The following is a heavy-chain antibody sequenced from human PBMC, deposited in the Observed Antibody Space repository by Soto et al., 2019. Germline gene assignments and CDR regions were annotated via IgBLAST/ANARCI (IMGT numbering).Heavy chain of an antibody. CDR2: IYYSGST. D-gene: IGHD6-13*01. J-gene: IGHJ4*02. V-gene: IGHV4-59*07. CDR3: ARLYSSSWYNVDY. CDR1: VGTISSYD. Sequence: SDTLSLTTTVSVGTISSYDWSWIRQPPVKGLEWIGYIYYSGSTNYNPSLKSRVTISVDTSKNQFSLKLSSVTAADTAVYYCARLYSSSWYNVDYWGQGTLVTVSS.